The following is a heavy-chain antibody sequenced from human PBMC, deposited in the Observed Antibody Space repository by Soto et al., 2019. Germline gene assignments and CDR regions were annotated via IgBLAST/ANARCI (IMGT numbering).Heavy chain of an antibody. CDR3: ARDRHAVAVSFDY. CDR1: GFTFSSYS. D-gene: IGHD6-19*01. V-gene: IGHV3-21*01. CDR2: ISSSSSYI. Sequence: EVQLVESGGGLVKPGGSLRLSCAASGFTFSSYSMNWVRQAPGKGLEWVSSISSSSSYIYYADSVKGRFTISRDNAKNSLYLQMNSLRAEETAVYYCARDRHAVAVSFDYWGQGTLVTVSS. J-gene: IGHJ4*02.